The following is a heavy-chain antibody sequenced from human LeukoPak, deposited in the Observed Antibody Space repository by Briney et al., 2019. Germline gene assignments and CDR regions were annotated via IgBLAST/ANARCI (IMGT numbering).Heavy chain of an antibody. J-gene: IGHJ4*01. V-gene: IGHV3-7*03. CDR1: GFTFSRNW. CDR2: IKPDGGER. CDR3: AKDRSGWAGGIGY. D-gene: IGHD6-19*01. Sequence: GGSLRLSCAASGFTFSRNWMTWVRQAPGKGLEWVAHIKPDGGERFYVDSVKGRFTISKDNAKNSLYLQMNSLRAEDTALYYCAKDRSGWAGGIGYWGQEPWSPSPQ.